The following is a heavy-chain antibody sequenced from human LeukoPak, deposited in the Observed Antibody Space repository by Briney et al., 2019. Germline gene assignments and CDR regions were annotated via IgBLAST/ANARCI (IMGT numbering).Heavy chain of an antibody. CDR3: AADLYRYYYDSSGYYSFDY. D-gene: IGHD3-22*01. J-gene: IGHJ4*02. Sequence: SVKVSCKASGFTFTSSAVQWVRQARGQRLEWIGWIVVGSGNTNYAQKFQERVTITRDMSTSTAYMELSSLRSEDTAVYYCAADLYRYYYDSSGYYSFDYWGQGTLVTVSS. CDR2: IVVGSGNT. V-gene: IGHV1-58*01. CDR1: GFTFTSSA.